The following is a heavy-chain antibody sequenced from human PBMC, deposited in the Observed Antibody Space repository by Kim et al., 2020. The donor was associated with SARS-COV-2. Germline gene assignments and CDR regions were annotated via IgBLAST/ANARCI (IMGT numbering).Heavy chain of an antibody. CDR2: ISYDGSNK. J-gene: IGHJ6*02. V-gene: IGHV3-30*18. CDR1: GFTFSSYG. D-gene: IGHD4-17*01. CDR3: AKAHDYGDNVAPDYYYGMDV. Sequence: GGSLRLSCAASGFTFSSYGMHWVRQAPGKGLEWVAVISYDGSNKYYADSVKGRFTISRDNSKNTLYLQMNSLRAEDTAVYYCAKAHDYGDNVAPDYYYGMDVWGQGTTVTVSS.